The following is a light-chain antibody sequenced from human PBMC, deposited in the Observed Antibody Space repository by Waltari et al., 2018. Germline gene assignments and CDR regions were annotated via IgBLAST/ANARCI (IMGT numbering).Light chain of an antibody. J-gene: IGLJ3*02. V-gene: IGLV2-11*01. CDR3: CSYAGSYTYWV. CDR1: NSDIGAYNY. CDR2: DVT. Sequence: QSALTQPRSVSGSPGQSVTISCTGTNSDIGAYNYVSWYQQYPGKAPELRIYDVTKRPSGVPDRFSGSKSGNTASLTISGLQAEDEADYYCCSYAGSYTYWVFGGGTKLTVL.